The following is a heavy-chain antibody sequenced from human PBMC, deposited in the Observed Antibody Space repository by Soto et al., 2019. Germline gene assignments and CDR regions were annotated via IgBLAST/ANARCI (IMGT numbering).Heavy chain of an antibody. CDR3: AKGGTTVVTSLFDY. Sequence: EVQLVESGGVVVQSGGSLRLSCAASGFTFDDYTMHWVRQAPGKGLEWVSLISWDGGSTYYADSVKGRFTISRDNSKNSLYLQMNSLRTEDTALYYCAKGGTTVVTSLFDYWGQGPLVTVSS. J-gene: IGHJ4*02. D-gene: IGHD4-17*01. V-gene: IGHV3-43*01. CDR2: ISWDGGST. CDR1: GFTFDDYT.